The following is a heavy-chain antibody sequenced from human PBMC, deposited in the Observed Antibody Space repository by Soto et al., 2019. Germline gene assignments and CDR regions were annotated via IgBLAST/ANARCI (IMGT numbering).Heavy chain of an antibody. CDR2: INPNSGGT. CDR3: ARDPRDDFWSGYTGYCCYYGMDV. V-gene: IGHV1-2*02. J-gene: IGHJ6*02. Sequence: ASVKVSCKASGYTFTGYYMHWVRQAPGQGLEWMGWINPNSGGTNYAQKFQGRVTMTRDTSISTAYMELSRLGSDDTAVYYCARDPRDDFWSGYTGYCCYYGMDVWGQGTTVTVS. D-gene: IGHD3-3*01. CDR1: GYTFTGYY.